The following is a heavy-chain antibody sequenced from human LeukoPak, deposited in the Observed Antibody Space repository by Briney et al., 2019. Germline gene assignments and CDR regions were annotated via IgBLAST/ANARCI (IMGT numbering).Heavy chain of an antibody. Sequence: GGSLRLSCAASGFTYSSYWMHWVRQAPGKGLVWVSRINSDGSSTSYADSVKGRFTISRDNAKNTLYLQMNSLRAEDTAVYYCARAVFRAVGATLDYWGQGTLVTVSS. CDR1: GFTYSSYW. CDR2: INSDGSST. V-gene: IGHV3-74*01. D-gene: IGHD1-26*01. J-gene: IGHJ4*02. CDR3: ARAVFRAVGATLDY.